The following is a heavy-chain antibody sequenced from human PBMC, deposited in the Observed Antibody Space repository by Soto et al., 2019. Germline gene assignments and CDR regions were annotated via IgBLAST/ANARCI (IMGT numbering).Heavy chain of an antibody. CDR1: GFTFTSSA. J-gene: IGHJ6*02. Sequence: QMQLVQSGPEVKKPVTSVKVSCKASGFTFTSSAVQWARQARGQRLEWIGWIVVGSVNTNYAQKFQERFTITRDMSTSTAYMELSSLRSEDTAVYYGAAGWLLFLELFPQPYYGMDVWGQGTTVTVSS. V-gene: IGHV1-58*01. CDR3: AAGWLLFLELFPQPYYGMDV. D-gene: IGHD3-3*01. CDR2: IVVGSVNT.